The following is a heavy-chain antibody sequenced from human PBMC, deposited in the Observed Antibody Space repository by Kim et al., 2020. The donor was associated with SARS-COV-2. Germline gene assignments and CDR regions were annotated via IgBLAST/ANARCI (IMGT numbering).Heavy chain of an antibody. Sequence: GGSLRLSCAASGFTFSSYVMHWVRQAPGKGLEWVAVIWYDGTNEYYADSVKGRFTISRDNSKNTLYLQMNSLRAEDTAVYYSARSPYYYDSSGYYYFDYWGQGTLVTVSS. D-gene: IGHD3-22*01. CDR1: GFTFSSYV. J-gene: IGHJ4*02. V-gene: IGHV3-33*01. CDR2: IWYDGTNE. CDR3: ARSPYYYDSSGYYYFDY.